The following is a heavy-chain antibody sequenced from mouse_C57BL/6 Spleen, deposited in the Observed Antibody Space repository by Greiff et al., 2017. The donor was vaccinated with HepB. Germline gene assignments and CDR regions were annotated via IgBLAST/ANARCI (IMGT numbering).Heavy chain of an antibody. Sequence: VQLQQSGPGLVKPSQSLSLTCSVTGYSITSGYYWNWIRQFPGNKLEWMGYISYDGSNNYNPSLKNRISITRDTSKNQFFLKLNSVTTEDTATYYCAREDPKGFAYWGQGTLVTVSA. CDR2: ISYDGSN. J-gene: IGHJ3*01. V-gene: IGHV3-6*01. CDR3: AREDPKGFAY. CDR1: GYSITSGYY.